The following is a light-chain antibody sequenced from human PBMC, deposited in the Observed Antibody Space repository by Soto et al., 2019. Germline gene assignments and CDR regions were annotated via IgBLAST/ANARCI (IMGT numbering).Light chain of an antibody. CDR3: SSYAGRNIVL. J-gene: IGLJ2*01. CDR1: SSDVGGYKY. V-gene: IGLV2-8*01. CDR2: EVN. Sequence: QSALTQPPSASGSPGQSVTIACTGTSSDVGGYKYVSWYQQHPGKAPKLMIYEVNKRPSGVPDRFSGPKSGHTASLTVSGLQADDEADYFCSSYAGRNIVLFGGGTKVTVL.